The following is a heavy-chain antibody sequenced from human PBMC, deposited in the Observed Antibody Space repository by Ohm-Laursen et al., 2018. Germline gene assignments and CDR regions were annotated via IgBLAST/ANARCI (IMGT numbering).Heavy chain of an antibody. J-gene: IGHJ4*02. CDR1: GLSVSVNY. D-gene: IGHD3-3*01. Sequence: SLRLSCAASGLSVSVNYMSWVRQAPGNRLEWVSVIYSGGSTYYADSVKGRFTISRGNSKNMVYLQMNSLRAEDTAVYYCASLGEFSHDYWGQGTLVTVSS. V-gene: IGHV3-66*01. CDR3: ASLGEFSHDY. CDR2: IYSGGST.